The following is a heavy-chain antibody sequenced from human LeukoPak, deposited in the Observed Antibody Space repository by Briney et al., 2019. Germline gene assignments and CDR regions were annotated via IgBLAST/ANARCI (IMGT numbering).Heavy chain of an antibody. Sequence: NAGGSLRLSCAASGFDFSIYAIDWVRQAPGRGLEWVSSISSGSSFQNYADSVKGRFTISRDNAKNSVYLQMNRLRAEDTAVYFCAREGDPPGFYYYHHLDVWGKGTTVTVSS. D-gene: IGHD3-16*01. J-gene: IGHJ6*03. CDR3: AREGDPPGFYYYHHLDV. CDR2: ISSGSSFQ. V-gene: IGHV3-21*01. CDR1: GFDFSIYA.